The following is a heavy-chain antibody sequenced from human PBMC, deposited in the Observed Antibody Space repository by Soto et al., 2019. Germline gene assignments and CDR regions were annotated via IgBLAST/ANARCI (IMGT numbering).Heavy chain of an antibody. CDR3: TTHEEGAPWAGGFDS. J-gene: IGHJ5*01. CDR1: GFRFRTRA. CDR2: IRPGGDST. D-gene: IGHD1-26*01. V-gene: IGHV3-23*01. Sequence: VGSLRLSCAASGFRFRTRAMSWVRQAPGKGLEWVASIRPGGDSTYYADSVKGRFTVSRDNSNVTLYLQMDSLRVEDTAIYYCTTHEEGAPWAGGFDSWGQGTLVTVSS.